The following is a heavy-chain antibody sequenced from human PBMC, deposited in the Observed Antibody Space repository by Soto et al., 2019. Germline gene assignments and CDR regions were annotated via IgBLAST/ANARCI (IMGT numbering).Heavy chain of an antibody. CDR3: AKDRWNSSSWWYYYYYCMDV. D-gene: IGHD6-13*01. Sequence: GGSLRLSCAASGFTFSSYGMHWVRQAPGKGLEWVAVISYDGSNKYYADSVKGRFTISRDNSKNTLYLQMNSLRAEDTAVYYCAKDRWNSSSWWYYYYYCMDVWDQGTTVTVSS. CDR1: GFTFSSYG. V-gene: IGHV3-30*18. J-gene: IGHJ6*02. CDR2: ISYDGSNK.